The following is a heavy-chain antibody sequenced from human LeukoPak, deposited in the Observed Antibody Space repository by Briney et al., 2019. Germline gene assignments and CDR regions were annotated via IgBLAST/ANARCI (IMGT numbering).Heavy chain of an antibody. CDR1: GGSISSSSYY. Sequence: SETLSLTCTVSGGSISSSSYYWGWIRQPPGKGLEWIGSIYYSGSTYYNPSLKSRVTISVDTSKNQFSLKLSSVTAADTAVYYCARYGAPDYYDSSGYYGGDAFDIWGQGTMVTVSS. V-gene: IGHV4-39*07. J-gene: IGHJ3*02. CDR2: IYYSGST. D-gene: IGHD3-22*01. CDR3: ARYGAPDYYDSSGYYGGDAFDI.